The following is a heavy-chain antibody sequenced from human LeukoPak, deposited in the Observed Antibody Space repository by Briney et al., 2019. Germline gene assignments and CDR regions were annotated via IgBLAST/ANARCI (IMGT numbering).Heavy chain of an antibody. V-gene: IGHV3-11*04. CDR3: ARVAIEYYFDY. CDR1: GFTFSDYY. Sequence: PGGSLRLSCAASGFTFSDYYMSWIRQAPGKGLEWVSYISSSDSTIYYADSVKSRFTISRDNAKNSLYLQMNSLRAEDTAVYYCARVAIEYYFDYWGQGTLVTVSS. J-gene: IGHJ4*02. CDR2: ISSSDSTI.